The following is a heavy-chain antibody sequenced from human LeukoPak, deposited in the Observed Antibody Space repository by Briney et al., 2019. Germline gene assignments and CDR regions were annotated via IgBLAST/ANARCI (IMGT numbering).Heavy chain of an antibody. CDR2: ISSSGSYI. CDR1: RFTFSTYS. Sequence: GGSLRLSCAASRFTFSTYSMNWVRQAPGKGLERVSSISSSGSYIYSTDSLKGRFTISRDNAKNSLYLQMNSVRAEDTAVYYCARALTVAGTDWYFDLWGHGTLVTVSS. V-gene: IGHV3-21*01. D-gene: IGHD6-19*01. CDR3: ARALTVAGTDWYFDL. J-gene: IGHJ2*01.